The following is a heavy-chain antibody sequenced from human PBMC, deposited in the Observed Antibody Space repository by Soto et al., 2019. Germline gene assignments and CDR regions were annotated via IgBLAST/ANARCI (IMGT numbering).Heavy chain of an antibody. V-gene: IGHV4-34*01. J-gene: IGHJ6*02. CDR2: INHSGST. CDR3: ARGRSVSRYFDWLLPPFGMDV. CDR1: GGSFSGYY. Sequence: SETLSLTCAVYGGSFSGYYWSWIRQPPGKGLEWIGEINHSGSTNYNPSLKSRVTISVDMSKNQFSLKLSSVTAADTAVYYCARGRSVSRYFDWLLPPFGMDVRGQGTTVTVSS. D-gene: IGHD3-9*01.